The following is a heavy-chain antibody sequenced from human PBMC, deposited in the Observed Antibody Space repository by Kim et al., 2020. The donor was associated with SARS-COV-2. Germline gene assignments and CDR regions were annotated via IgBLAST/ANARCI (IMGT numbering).Heavy chain of an antibody. V-gene: IGHV2-5*02. CDR1: GFSLSTSGVG. CDR3: AHRGIAVAMSYYYYGMDV. Sequence: SGPTLVNPTQTLTLTCTFSGFSLSTSGVGVGWIRQPPGKALEWLALIYWDDDKRYSPSLKSRLTITKDTSKNQVVLTMTNMDPVDTATYYCAHRGIAVAMSYYYYGMDVWGQGTTVTVSS. CDR2: IYWDDDK. J-gene: IGHJ6*02. D-gene: IGHD6-19*01.